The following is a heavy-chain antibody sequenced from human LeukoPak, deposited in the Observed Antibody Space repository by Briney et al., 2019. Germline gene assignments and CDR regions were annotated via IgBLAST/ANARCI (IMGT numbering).Heavy chain of an antibody. CDR2: ISSSSSYI. V-gene: IGHV3-21*01. D-gene: IGHD3-10*01. CDR1: GFTFSSHS. J-gene: IGHJ4*02. Sequence: PGGSLRLSCAASGFTFSSHSMNWVRQAPGKGLEWVSSISSSSSYIYYADSVKGRFTISRDNAKNSLYLQMNSLRAEDTAVYYCARYGSGSYYNEYWGQGTLVTVSS. CDR3: ARYGSGSYYNEY.